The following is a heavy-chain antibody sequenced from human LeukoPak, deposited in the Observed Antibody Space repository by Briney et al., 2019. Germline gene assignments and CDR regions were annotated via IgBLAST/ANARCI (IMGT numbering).Heavy chain of an antibody. V-gene: IGHV4-39*07. CDR2: IYYSGST. D-gene: IGHD2-2*01. J-gene: IGHJ5*02. CDR1: GGSISSSSYY. CDR3: ARGYCSSTSCSIYTNWFDP. Sequence: SETLSLTCTVSGGSISSSSYYWGWIRQPPGKGLEWIGSIYYSGSTYYNPSLKSRVTISVDTSKNQFSLKLSSVIAADTAVYYCARGYCSSTSCSIYTNWFDPWGQGTLVTVSS.